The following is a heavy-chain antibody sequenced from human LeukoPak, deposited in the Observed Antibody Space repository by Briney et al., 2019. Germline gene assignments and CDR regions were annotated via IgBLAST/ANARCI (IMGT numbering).Heavy chain of an antibody. Sequence: SETLSLTCTVSGYSISSGDYWGWIRQPPGKGLEWIGSIYHSGRTYYNPSLKSRVTMSVDTSKNQFSLKLSSVTAADTAVYYCATSEGYWGQGTLVTVSS. J-gene: IGHJ4*02. V-gene: IGHV4-38-2*02. CDR3: ATSEGY. D-gene: IGHD1-14*01. CDR2: IYHSGRT. CDR1: GYSISSGDY.